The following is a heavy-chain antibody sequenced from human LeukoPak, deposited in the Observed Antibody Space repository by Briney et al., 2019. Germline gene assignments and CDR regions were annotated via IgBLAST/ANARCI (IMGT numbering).Heavy chain of an antibody. D-gene: IGHD7-27*01. CDR1: GGSISSYY. CDR2: IYYSGST. Sequence: SETLSLTCTVSGGSISSYYWSWIRQPPGKGLEWIGSIYYSGSTTYNPSLKSRVTISVDTSKNQLSLKQSSVTAADTAVYYCASARWGSDAFDIWGQGTMVTVSS. CDR3: ASARWGSDAFDI. J-gene: IGHJ3*02. V-gene: IGHV4-59*01.